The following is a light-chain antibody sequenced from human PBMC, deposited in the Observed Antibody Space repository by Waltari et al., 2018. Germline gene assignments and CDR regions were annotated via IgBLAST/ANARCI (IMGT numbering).Light chain of an antibody. J-gene: IGKJ2*01. CDR3: QQTYSTLYT. Sequence: IQMTQSPSSLSASVGYRVTITCRASQSISTYLKWYQQKPGKAPKLLIFATSSLQSGVPSRFSGSGSGTDFTLSVSSLQPEDFATYFCQQTYSTLYTFGQGTKLEIK. CDR2: ATS. CDR1: QSISTY. V-gene: IGKV1-39*01.